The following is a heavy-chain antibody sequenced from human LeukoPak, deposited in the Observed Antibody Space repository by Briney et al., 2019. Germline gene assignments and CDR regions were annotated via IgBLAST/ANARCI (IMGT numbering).Heavy chain of an antibody. Sequence: GGSLRLSCAASGFTFSTYAMSWDRQAPGTGLEWVSAVSDSGSGTYYADSVKGRFTISRDNSKNTLYLQMTSLRAEDTALYYCAKGKGSSGWYDWGQGTLVTVSS. CDR2: VSDSGSGT. CDR1: GFTFSTYA. J-gene: IGHJ4*02. D-gene: IGHD6-19*01. V-gene: IGHV3-23*01. CDR3: AKGKGSSGWYD.